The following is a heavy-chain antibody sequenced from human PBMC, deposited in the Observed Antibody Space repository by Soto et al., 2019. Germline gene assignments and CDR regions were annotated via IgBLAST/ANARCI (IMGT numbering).Heavy chain of an antibody. V-gene: IGHV1-69*02. J-gene: IGHJ6*03. CDR2: IIPILGIA. CDR1: GGTFSSYT. D-gene: IGHD3-9*01. Sequence: SVKVSCKASGGTFSSYTISWVRQAPGQGLEWMGRIIPILGIANYAQKFQGRVTITADKSTSAAYMELSSLRSEDTAVYYFARAPTYYDILTGYSPSYYYYYMDVWGKGTTVTVSS. CDR3: ARAPTYYDILTGYSPSYYYYYMDV.